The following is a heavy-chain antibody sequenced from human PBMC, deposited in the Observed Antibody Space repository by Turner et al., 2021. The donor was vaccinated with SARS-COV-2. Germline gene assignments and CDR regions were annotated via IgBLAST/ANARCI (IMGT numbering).Heavy chain of an antibody. CDR2: IYSGGST. CDR1: GFTLSSNY. V-gene: IGHV3-66*01. CDR3: GKVRGVTPNIDY. D-gene: IGHD3-10*01. J-gene: IGHJ4*02. Sequence: EVQLLESGGGLVQRWVCLSCACSASGFTLSSNYMSWLRQAAGKGLEWVSVIYSGGSTDYADAVKGRFTISRYNAKNTLYLQMNSLRAEDTAVYFCGKVRGVTPNIDYWGQGTLVTVSS.